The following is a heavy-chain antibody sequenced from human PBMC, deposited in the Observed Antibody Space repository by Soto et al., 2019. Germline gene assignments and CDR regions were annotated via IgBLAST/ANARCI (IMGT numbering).Heavy chain of an antibody. CDR3: AKVTDQLWFGELFGWFDP. D-gene: IGHD3-10*01. Sequence: GGSLRLSCAASGFPFSHYAMTWVRQAPGKGLEWVSAISGNGADTTYADSVRGRFTISRDNSKNTLYLQMNSLRAEDTAVYYCAKVTDQLWFGELFGWFDPWGQGTLVTVSS. V-gene: IGHV3-23*01. J-gene: IGHJ5*02. CDR1: GFPFSHYA. CDR2: ISGNGADT.